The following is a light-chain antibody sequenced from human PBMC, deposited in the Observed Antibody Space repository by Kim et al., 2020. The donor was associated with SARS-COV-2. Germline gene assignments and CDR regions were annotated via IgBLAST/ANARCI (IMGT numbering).Light chain of an antibody. CDR2: QDS. J-gene: IGLJ2*01. CDR3: QAWDSSTVV. V-gene: IGLV3-1*01. Sequence: VAPGQTASITCSGDKLGDKYACWYQQKPGQSPVLVIYQDSKRPSGIPERFSGSNSGNTATLTISGTQAMGEADYYCQAWDSSTVVFGGGTQLTVL. CDR1: KLGDKY.